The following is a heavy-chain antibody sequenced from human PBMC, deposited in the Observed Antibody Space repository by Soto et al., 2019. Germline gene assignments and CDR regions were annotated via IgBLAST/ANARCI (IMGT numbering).Heavy chain of an antibody. J-gene: IGHJ3*02. Sequence: QVQLVQSGAEVKKPGSSVKVSCKASGGTFSSYTISWVRQAPGQGLEWMGRIIPILGIANYAQKFHGRVTITAEKSTSTAYMELSSLRSEDTAVYYCASLSVVVAATYREDAFDIWGQGTMVTVSS. CDR1: GGTFSSYT. CDR2: IIPILGIA. V-gene: IGHV1-69*02. D-gene: IGHD2-15*01. CDR3: ASLSVVVAATYREDAFDI.